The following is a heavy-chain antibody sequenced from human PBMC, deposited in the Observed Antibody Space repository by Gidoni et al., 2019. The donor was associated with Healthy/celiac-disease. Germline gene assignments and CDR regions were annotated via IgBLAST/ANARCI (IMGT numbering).Heavy chain of an antibody. V-gene: IGHV3-33*01. Sequence: QVQLVESGGGVVQPGRSLRLSCAASGFTFSSYGMHWVRQAPGKGLEWVAVIWYDGSNKYYADSVKGRFTISRDNSKNTLYLQMNSLRAEDTAVYYCARDSRYSGYDLGYWGQGTLVTVSS. D-gene: IGHD5-12*01. CDR2: IWYDGSNK. J-gene: IGHJ4*02. CDR3: ARDSRYSGYDLGY. CDR1: GFTFSSYG.